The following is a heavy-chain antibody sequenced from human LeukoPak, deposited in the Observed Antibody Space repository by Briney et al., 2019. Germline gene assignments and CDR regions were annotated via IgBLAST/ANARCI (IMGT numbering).Heavy chain of an antibody. CDR2: ISGSSGTI. D-gene: IGHD4-23*01. Sequence: PGGSLRLSCAASGSIFSDYDMHWVRQGKGKGLDWVAYISGSSGTIHYADSVRGRFSISRDNVQQSLYLQMNSLRAEDTAVYYCVGFGVYGGLWGQGTVVTVSP. CDR1: GSIFSDYD. V-gene: IGHV3-48*01. CDR3: VGFGVYGGL. J-gene: IGHJ4*02.